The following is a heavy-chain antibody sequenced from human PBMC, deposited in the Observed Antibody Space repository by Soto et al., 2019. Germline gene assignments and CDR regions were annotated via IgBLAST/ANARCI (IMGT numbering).Heavy chain of an antibody. CDR2: ISGSGGST. V-gene: IGHV3-23*01. CDR3: AKDRSSSWHHPWRFDP. Sequence: GGSLRLSCAASGFTFSSYAMSWVRQAPGKGLEWVSAISGSGGSTYYADSVKGRFTISRDNSKNTLYLQMNSLRAEDTTVYYCAKDRSSSWHHPWRFDPWGQGTLVTVSS. D-gene: IGHD6-13*01. CDR1: GFTFSSYA. J-gene: IGHJ5*02.